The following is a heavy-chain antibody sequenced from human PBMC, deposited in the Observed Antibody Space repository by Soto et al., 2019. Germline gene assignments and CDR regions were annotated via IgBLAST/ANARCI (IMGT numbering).Heavy chain of an antibody. D-gene: IGHD6-6*01. CDR3: ARDDRIDPIAARGWSYFDY. V-gene: IGHV3-21*01. Sequence: GGSLRLSCAASGFTFSSYSMNWVRQAPGKGLEWVSSISSSSSYIYYADSVKGRFTISRDNAKNSLYLQMNSLRAEDTAVYYCARDDRIDPIAARGWSYFDYWGQGTLVTVSS. CDR2: ISSSSSYI. CDR1: GFTFSSYS. J-gene: IGHJ4*02.